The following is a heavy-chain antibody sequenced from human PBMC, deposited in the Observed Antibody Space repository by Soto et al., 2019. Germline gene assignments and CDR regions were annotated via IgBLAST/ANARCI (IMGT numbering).Heavy chain of an antibody. D-gene: IGHD1-26*01. CDR3: TTGSRY. J-gene: IGHJ4*02. Sequence: EVQLVESGGGLVKPGGSLRLSCAASGFTFNDAWMNWVRQGPGKGLEWVGRIKGKTDSGATDYAGPMKGRFTISRDDSRNTIYLQMNSLKTEDTAVYFCTTGSRYWGQGTLVTVSS. CDR1: GFTFNDAW. CDR2: IKGKTDSGAT. V-gene: IGHV3-15*01.